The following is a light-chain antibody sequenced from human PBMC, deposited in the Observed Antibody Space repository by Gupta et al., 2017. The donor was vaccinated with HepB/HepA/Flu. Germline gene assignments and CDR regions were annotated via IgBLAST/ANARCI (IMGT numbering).Light chain of an antibody. V-gene: IGLV2-11*01. CDR1: NRDVGGYNY. CDR3: CSFAGSHTYV. Sequence: QSALTQPRSVSGSPGQSPTISCTGTNRDVGGYNYVSWYQQHPGKAPRLMSYHVTVRPSGVPDRFSGSKSGNTASLTIAVLHPQDEADYYCCSFAGSHTYVFGGGTKVTVL. CDR2: HVT. J-gene: IGLJ2*01.